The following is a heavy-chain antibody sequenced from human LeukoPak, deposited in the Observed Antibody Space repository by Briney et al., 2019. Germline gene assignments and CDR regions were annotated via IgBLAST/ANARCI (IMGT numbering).Heavy chain of an antibody. D-gene: IGHD2-15*01. CDR2: INPNSGGT. Sequence: ASVKVSCKASGYTFTSYGISWVRQAPGQGLEWMGWINPNSGGTNYAQKFQGRVTMTRDTSISTAYMELSRLRSDDTAVYYCARRYCSGGSCPINAFDIWGQGTMVTVSS. CDR3: ARRYCSGGSCPINAFDI. J-gene: IGHJ3*02. V-gene: IGHV1-2*02. CDR1: GYTFTSYG.